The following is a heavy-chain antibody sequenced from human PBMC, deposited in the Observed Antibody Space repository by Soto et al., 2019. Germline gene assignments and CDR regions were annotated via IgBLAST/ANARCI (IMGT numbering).Heavy chain of an antibody. CDR1: GGSISTNW. CDR2: IYHSGTT. V-gene: IGHV4-4*02. Sequence: QVQLQESGPGLVKPSGTLSLTCAVSGGSISTNWWSWVRQPPGKGLEWIGEIYHSGTTKYNPSLWSRVTISLXKXXXXXSXXXXSVXAXXXAXYYCARHIAVPRTRGFDYWGQGILVSVSS. D-gene: IGHD6-19*01. J-gene: IGHJ4*02. CDR3: ARHIAVPRTRGFDY.